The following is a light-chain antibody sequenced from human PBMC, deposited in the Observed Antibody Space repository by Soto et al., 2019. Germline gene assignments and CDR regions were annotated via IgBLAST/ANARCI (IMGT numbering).Light chain of an antibody. CDR2: GAS. Sequence: EFVLTQYPGTLSLSPGERSTLSCMASQSVSSSYLAWYQQKPGQAPRLLIYGASSRATGIPDRFSGSGSGTDFTLTISRLEPEDFTVYYCQQYGSLPITFGQGGRLEIK. J-gene: IGKJ5*01. CDR1: QSVSSSY. V-gene: IGKV3-20*01. CDR3: QQYGSLPIT.